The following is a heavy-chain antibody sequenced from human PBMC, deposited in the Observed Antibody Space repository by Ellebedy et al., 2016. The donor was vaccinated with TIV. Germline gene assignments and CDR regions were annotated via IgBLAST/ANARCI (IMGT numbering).Heavy chain of an antibody. CDR1: GFSFSSYA. J-gene: IGHJ5*02. CDR2: IVGSGGSR. D-gene: IGHD2-15*01. V-gene: IGHV3-23*01. Sequence: GESLKISCAASGFSFSSYAMSWVRQAPGKGLEWVSGIVGSGGSRYADSVKGRFTISRDNAKNTLYLQLNSLRAEDTAVYYCATLTLAGPDRWGQGTLVTVSS. CDR3: ATLTLAGPDR.